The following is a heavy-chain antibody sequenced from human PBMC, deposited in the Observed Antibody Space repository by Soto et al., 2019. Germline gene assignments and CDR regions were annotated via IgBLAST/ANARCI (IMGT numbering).Heavy chain of an antibody. Sequence: QPGGSLRLSCAASGVTFCSYAMDWVRQAPGKGLEWVAVISYDGSNKYYADSVKGRFTISRDNSKNTLYLQMNSLRAEDTAVYYCARDLLSGYSYAYYGMDVWGQGTTVTVSS. J-gene: IGHJ6*02. D-gene: IGHD5-18*01. CDR3: ARDLLSGYSYAYYGMDV. CDR1: GVTFCSYA. V-gene: IGHV3-30-3*01. CDR2: ISYDGSNK.